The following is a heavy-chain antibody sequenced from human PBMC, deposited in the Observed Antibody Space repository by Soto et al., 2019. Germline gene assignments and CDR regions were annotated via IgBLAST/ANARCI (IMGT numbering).Heavy chain of an antibody. CDR3: AREANTIYAPHGLDV. CDR2: LSSGSFYI. Sequence: EVQLVESGGGLVKPGGSLRLSCAVSGFPFDSYSMSWVRQAPGQGLEWLASLSSGSFYIFHEDSIRGRFTISRDDAKNLLFLQMNSLTIEDTATYYCAREANTIYAPHGLDVWGQGTAVTVSS. V-gene: IGHV3-21*01. J-gene: IGHJ6*02. CDR1: GFPFDSYS. D-gene: IGHD3-3*01.